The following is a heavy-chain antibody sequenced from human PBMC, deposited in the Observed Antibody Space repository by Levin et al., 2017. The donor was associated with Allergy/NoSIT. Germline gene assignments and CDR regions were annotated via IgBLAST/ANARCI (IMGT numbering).Heavy chain of an antibody. CDR2: ISSSSSYI. Sequence: GESLKISCAASGFTFSSYSMNWVRQAPGKGLEWVSSISSSSSYIYYADSVKGRFTISRDNAKNSLYLQMNSLRAEDTAVYYCARDRYGGKYFDYWGQGTLVTVSS. V-gene: IGHV3-21*01. CDR3: ARDRYGGKYFDY. J-gene: IGHJ4*02. CDR1: GFTFSSYS. D-gene: IGHD4-23*01.